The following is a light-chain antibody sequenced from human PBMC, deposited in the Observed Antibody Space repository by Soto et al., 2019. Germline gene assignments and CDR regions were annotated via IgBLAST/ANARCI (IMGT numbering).Light chain of an antibody. Sequence: DIQMTQSPSTLSAFVGDRVTITCRASQSISNWLAWYQEKPGKAPNVLIFDVAKLQSGVPSRFSGSGSGTEFTLTISSLQPDDFATYYCQQYDSYPLTFGGGTKV. J-gene: IGKJ4*01. CDR2: DVA. CDR3: QQYDSYPLT. V-gene: IGKV1-5*01. CDR1: QSISNW.